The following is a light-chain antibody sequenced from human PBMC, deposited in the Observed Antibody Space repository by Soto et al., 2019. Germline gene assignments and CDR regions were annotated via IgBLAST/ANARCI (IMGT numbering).Light chain of an antibody. V-gene: IGKV1-5*03. CDR3: QQYNSYWT. CDR2: KAS. Sequence: SLSTLSASKGDRLTITCRASQSISSWLAWYQQKPGKAPKLLIYKASSLESGVPSRFSGSGSGTEFTLTIISLQPDDFATYYCQQYNSYWTFGQGSIVDI. CDR1: QSISSW. J-gene: IGKJ1*01.